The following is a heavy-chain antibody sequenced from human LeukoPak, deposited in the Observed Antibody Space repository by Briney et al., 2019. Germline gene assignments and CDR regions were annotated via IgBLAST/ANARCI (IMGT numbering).Heavy chain of an antibody. CDR2: IYSGGST. J-gene: IGHJ5*02. D-gene: IGHD6-6*01. CDR3: ARDIAARGYNWFDP. V-gene: IGHV3-53*01. CDR1: GFTVSSNY. Sequence: GGSLRLSCAASGFTVSSNYMSWVRQAPGKGLEWVSVIYSGGSTYYADSVKGRFTISRDNSKNTLYLQMNSLRAEDTAVYYCARDIAARGYNWFDPWGQGTPVTVSS.